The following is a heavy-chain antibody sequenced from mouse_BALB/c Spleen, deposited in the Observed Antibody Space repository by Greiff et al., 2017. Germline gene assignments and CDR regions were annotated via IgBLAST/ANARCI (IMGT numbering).Heavy chain of an antibody. CDR2: ISSGGST. Sequence: EVMLVESGGGLVKPGGSLKLSCAASGFTFSSYAMSWVRQTPEKRLEWVASISSGGSTYYPDSVKGRFTITRDNARNILYLQMSSLRSEDTAMYYCARDYGNYGDYAMDYWGQGTSVTVSS. V-gene: IGHV5-6-5*01. J-gene: IGHJ4*01. D-gene: IGHD2-1*01. CDR1: GFTFSSYA. CDR3: ARDYGNYGDYAMDY.